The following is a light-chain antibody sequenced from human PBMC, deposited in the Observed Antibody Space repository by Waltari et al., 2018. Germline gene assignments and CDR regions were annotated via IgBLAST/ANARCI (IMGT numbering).Light chain of an antibody. CDR2: GAS. Sequence: EIVLTQSPGTPSLSPGERATLSCRASQSISSTHLAWYQQKPGQAPRLLIYGASSRATGIPDRFSGSGSGTDFTLTISRLEPEDFAVYFCQQYDMSPTWTFGQGTKVEVK. CDR1: QSISSTH. V-gene: IGKV3-20*01. CDR3: QQYDMSPTWT. J-gene: IGKJ1*01.